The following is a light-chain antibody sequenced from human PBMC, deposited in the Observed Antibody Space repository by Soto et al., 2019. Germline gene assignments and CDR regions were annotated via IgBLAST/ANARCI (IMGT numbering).Light chain of an antibody. CDR1: SSDVGSYNY. Sequence: QSALTQPPSASGSPGQSVTISCTGTSSDVGSYNYVSWYQQKPGKAPKLIIYEVSKRPPGVPDRFSGSKSGNTASLSVSGLQAEDDGDYYCSSYAGSNIYVFGTGTKLTVL. CDR2: EVS. CDR3: SSYAGSNIYV. V-gene: IGLV2-8*01. J-gene: IGLJ1*01.